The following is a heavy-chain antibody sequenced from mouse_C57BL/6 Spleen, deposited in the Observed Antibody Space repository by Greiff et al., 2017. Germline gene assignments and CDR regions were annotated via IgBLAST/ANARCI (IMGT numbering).Heavy chain of an antibody. J-gene: IGHJ3*01. CDR2: INPNNGGT. CDR1: GYTFTDYN. V-gene: IGHV1-22*01. Sequence: EVQLQQSGPELVKPGASVKMSCKASGYTFTDYNMHWVKQSHGKSLEWIGYINPNNGGTSYNQKFKGKATLTVNKSSSTAYMELRSLTSEDSSVYYCARKDYDYEGFAYWGQGTLVTVSA. CDR3: ARKDYDYEGFAY. D-gene: IGHD2-4*01.